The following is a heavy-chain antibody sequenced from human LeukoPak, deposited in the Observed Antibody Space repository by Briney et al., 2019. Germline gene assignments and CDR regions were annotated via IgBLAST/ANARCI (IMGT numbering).Heavy chain of an antibody. D-gene: IGHD3-10*01. CDR3: ARDSTYYYDSGSSGPHYFDY. CDR1: GFTFSTYA. Sequence: GRSLRLSCAASGFTFSTYAMHWVRQAPGKGLEWVAVISYDGGNTYYADSVKGRFTISRDNSKNTLYLQLNSLRAEDTAVYYCARDSTYYYDSGSSGPHYFDYWGQGTPVTVSS. V-gene: IGHV3-30*07. J-gene: IGHJ4*02. CDR2: ISYDGGNT.